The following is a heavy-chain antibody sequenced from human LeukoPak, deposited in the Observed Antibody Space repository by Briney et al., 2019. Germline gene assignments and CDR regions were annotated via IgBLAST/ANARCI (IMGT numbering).Heavy chain of an antibody. Sequence: GGSLRLSCAASGFTFSSYSMNWVRQAPGKGLEWVSSISSSSYIYYADSVMGRFTISRDNAKNSLYLQMNSLRAEDTAVYYCARDGGIAVAGYYYYGMDVWGQGTTVTVSS. J-gene: IGHJ6*02. V-gene: IGHV3-21*01. CDR1: GFTFSSYS. D-gene: IGHD6-19*01. CDR3: ARDGGIAVAGYYYYGMDV. CDR2: ISSSSYI.